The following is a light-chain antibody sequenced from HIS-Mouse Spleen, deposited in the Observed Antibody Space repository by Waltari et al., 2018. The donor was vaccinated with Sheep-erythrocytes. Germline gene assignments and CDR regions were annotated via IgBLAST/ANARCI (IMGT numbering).Light chain of an antibody. V-gene: IGKV1D-13*01. CDR3: QQFNNYPRT. CDR2: DAS. Sequence: AIQLTQSPSSLSASVGDRVTITCRASQGISSAVAWYQQKPGKAPKLLIYDASSLESGVPSRFSGSGSVTDFTLTISSLQPEDFATYYCQQFNNYPRTFGQGTKVEIK. J-gene: IGKJ1*01. CDR1: QGISSA.